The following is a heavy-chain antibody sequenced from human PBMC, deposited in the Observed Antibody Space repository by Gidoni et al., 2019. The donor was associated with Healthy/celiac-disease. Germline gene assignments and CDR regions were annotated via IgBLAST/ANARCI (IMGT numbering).Heavy chain of an antibody. CDR2: INHRGST. CDR3: ARTLRRRYYDYVWGKGDAFDI. D-gene: IGHD3-16*01. CDR1: GGSFSGYY. V-gene: IGHV4-34*01. J-gene: IGHJ3*02. Sequence: QVQLQQWGAGLLKPSETLSLTCAVYGGSFSGYYWSWIRQPPGKGLEWIGEINHRGSTNYSPSLKSRVTISVDTSKNQFSLKLSSVTAADTAVYYCARTLRRRYYDYVWGKGDAFDIWGQGTMVTVSS.